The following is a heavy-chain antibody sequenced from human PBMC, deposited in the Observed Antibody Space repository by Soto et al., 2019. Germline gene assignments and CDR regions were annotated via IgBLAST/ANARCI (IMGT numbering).Heavy chain of an antibody. Sequence: GASVKVSCKASGGTFSSYAISWVRQAPGQGLEWMGGIIPIFGTANYAQKFQGRVTITADESTSTAYMELSSLRSEDTAVYYCARSVPPRNIAVAGHRTEFDYWGQGTLVTVSS. D-gene: IGHD6-19*01. CDR1: GGTFSSYA. CDR2: IIPIFGTA. J-gene: IGHJ4*02. CDR3: ARSVPPRNIAVAGHRTEFDY. V-gene: IGHV1-69*13.